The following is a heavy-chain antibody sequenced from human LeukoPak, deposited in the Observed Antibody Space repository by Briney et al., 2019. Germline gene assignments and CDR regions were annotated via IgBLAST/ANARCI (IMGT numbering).Heavy chain of an antibody. J-gene: IGHJ4*02. CDR2: IKQDGSEK. CDR1: GFTFSSYA. D-gene: IGHD5-18*01. CDR3: ARDDGDSYGEDY. Sequence: GGSLRLSCAASGFTFSSYAMSWVRQAPGKGLEWVANIKQDGSEKYYVDSVKGRFTISRDNAKNSLYLQMNSLRAEDTAVYYCARDDGDSYGEDYWGQGTLVTVSS. V-gene: IGHV3-7*01.